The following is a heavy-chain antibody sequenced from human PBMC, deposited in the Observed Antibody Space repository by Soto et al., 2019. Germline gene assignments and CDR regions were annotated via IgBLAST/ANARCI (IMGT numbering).Heavy chain of an antibody. D-gene: IGHD2-15*01. Sequence: GSLRLSCAASGFTFSSYTMTWVRQAPGEGPEWVSIINPSGATTYYAGSVKGRFTISRDNAKRSLYLQMMSLTAEDTAIYYCVRGGGGGLFDPWGQGTMVTVSS. CDR3: VRGGGGGLFDP. V-gene: IGHV3-48*04. CDR2: INPSGATT. J-gene: IGHJ5*02. CDR1: GFTFSSYT.